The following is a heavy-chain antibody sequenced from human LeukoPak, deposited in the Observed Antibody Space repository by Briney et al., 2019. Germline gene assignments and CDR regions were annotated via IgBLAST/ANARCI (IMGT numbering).Heavy chain of an antibody. D-gene: IGHD6-13*01. CDR1: GYTFTSYA. V-gene: IGHV7-4-1*02. CDR2: INTNTGNP. CDR3: ARDPTQYSSSWDYYYYYMDV. J-gene: IGHJ6*03. Sequence: ASVKVSCKASGYTFTSYAMNWVRQAPGQGLEWMGRINTNTGNPTYAQGFTGRFVFSLDTSVSTAYLQISSLKAEDTAVYYCARDPTQYSSSWDYYYYYMDVWGKGTTVTVSS.